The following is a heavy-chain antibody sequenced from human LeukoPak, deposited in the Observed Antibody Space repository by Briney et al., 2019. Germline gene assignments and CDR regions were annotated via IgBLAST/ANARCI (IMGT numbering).Heavy chain of an antibody. J-gene: IGHJ4*02. CDR1: GYSISSGYY. V-gene: IGHV4-38-2*02. Sequence: SETLSLTCTVSGYSISSGYYWGWIRQPPGKGLEWIGSIYHSGSTYYNPSLKSRVTISVDTSKNQFSLKLSSVTAADTAVYYCAIYRYCSSTSCSVFGIYYFDYWGQGTLVTVSS. CDR2: IYHSGST. D-gene: IGHD2-2*01. CDR3: AIYRYCSSTSCSVFGIYYFDY.